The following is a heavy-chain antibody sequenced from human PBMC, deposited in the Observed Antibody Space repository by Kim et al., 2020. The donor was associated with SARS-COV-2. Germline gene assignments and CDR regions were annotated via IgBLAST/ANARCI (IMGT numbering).Heavy chain of an antibody. V-gene: IGHV3-30*18. D-gene: IGHD5-12*01. CDR1: GFTFSTYG. CDR2: ISYDGSDK. CDR3: AKDGLATRRGGGAFDI. Sequence: GGSLRLSCAASGFTFSTYGMHWVRQAPGKGLEWVAIISYDGSDKYYADSVKGRFTISRDNSKNTLYLQMNSLRPEDTAVYYCAKDGLATRRGGGAFDIWGQGTMVIVSS. J-gene: IGHJ3*02.